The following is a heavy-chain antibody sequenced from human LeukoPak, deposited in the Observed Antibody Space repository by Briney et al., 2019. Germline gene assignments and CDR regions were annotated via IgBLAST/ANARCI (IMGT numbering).Heavy chain of an antibody. V-gene: IGHV1-18*01. D-gene: IGHD1-26*01. CDR2: ISAYNGST. Sequence: GASVKVSCKASGYTFTSYGISWVRQAPGHGLEWMGWISAYNGSTNYAQKLQGRVTMTTDTSTSTAYMELRSLISDDTAVDYCARDRWELLSGSDYWGQGTLVTVSS. CDR1: GYTFTSYG. J-gene: IGHJ4*02. CDR3: ARDRWELLSGSDY.